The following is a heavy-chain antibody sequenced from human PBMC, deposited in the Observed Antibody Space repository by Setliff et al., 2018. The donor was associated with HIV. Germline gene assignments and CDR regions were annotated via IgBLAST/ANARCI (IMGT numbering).Heavy chain of an antibody. V-gene: IGHV1-18*01. J-gene: IGHJ4*02. CDR1: GYSRGNCG. Sequence: ASVKVSCKVSGYSRGNCGIVWVRQARGQGLEWLGWISVNTGDVFYAQAFQDRVTMTADTTTGTVHLDLRGLTFDDSAVYFCAYRRGGWELRVWGQGTPVTVSS. CDR3: AYRRGGWELRV. D-gene: IGHD1-7*01. CDR2: ISVNTGDV.